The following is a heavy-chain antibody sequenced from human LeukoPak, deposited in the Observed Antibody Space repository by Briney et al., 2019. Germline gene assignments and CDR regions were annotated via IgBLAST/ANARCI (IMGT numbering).Heavy chain of an antibody. CDR3: ARRDYMDV. CDR2: IYHSGST. CDR1: GYSISSGYY. Sequence: PSEXLSLTCAVSGYSISSGYYWGWIRQPPGKGLEWIGSIYHSGSTYYNPSLKSRVTISVDTSKNQFSLKLSSVTAADTAVYYCARRDYMDVWGKGTTVTVSS. J-gene: IGHJ6*03. V-gene: IGHV4-38-2*01.